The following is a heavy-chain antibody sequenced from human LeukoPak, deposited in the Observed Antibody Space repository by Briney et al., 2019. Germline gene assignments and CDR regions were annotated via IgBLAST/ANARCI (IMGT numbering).Heavy chain of an antibody. CDR1: GFTFSDYY. D-gene: IGHD4-17*01. CDR2: ISSSSSYT. V-gene: IGHV3-11*06. CDR3: TRQNNDDYGDY. J-gene: IGHJ4*02. Sequence: MSGGSLRLSCAASGFTFSDYYMSWIRQAPGKGLEWVSYISSSSSYTNYADSVKGRFTISRDNAKNSLYLQMNSLRAEDTAVYYCTRQNNDDYGDYWGQGTLVTVSS.